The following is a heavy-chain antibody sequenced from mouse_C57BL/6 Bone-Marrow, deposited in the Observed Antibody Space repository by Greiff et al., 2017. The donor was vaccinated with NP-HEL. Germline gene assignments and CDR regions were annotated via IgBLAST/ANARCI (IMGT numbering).Heavy chain of an antibody. V-gene: IGHV1-69*01. J-gene: IGHJ1*03. CDR2: IDPSDSYT. Sequence: QVQLKQPGTELVMPGASVKLSCKASGYTFTSYWMHWVKQRPGQGLEWIGEIDPSDSYTNYNQKFKGKSTLTVDKSSSTAYMQRSSLTSEDSAVYYCARDYGSSYGWYFDVWGTGTTVTVSS. CDR1: GYTFTSYW. D-gene: IGHD1-1*01. CDR3: ARDYGSSYGWYFDV.